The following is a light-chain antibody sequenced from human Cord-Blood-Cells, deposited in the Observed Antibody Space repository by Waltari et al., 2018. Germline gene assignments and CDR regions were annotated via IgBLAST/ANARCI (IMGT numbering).Light chain of an antibody. CDR3: QQYDNRPIT. CDR2: DAS. J-gene: IGKJ5*01. Sequence: DIQMTQSPSSLSASVGDRVTITCQASQDISNYLNWYQQKPGKAPKLLNYDASNLEKGVPSRFSGSGSGTDLTFTISSLQPEDIATYYCQQYDNRPITFGQGTRLEIK. CDR1: QDISNY. V-gene: IGKV1-33*01.